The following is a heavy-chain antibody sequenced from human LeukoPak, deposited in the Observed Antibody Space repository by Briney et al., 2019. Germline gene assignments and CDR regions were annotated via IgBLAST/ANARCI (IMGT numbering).Heavy chain of an antibody. V-gene: IGHV1-3*03. Sequence: GASVKVSCKASGYTFTSYAMHWVRQAPGQRLEWMGWIDAGNGNTKYSQEFQGRVSITRDTSATTAYMELSSLRSEDMTVYYCARSYGDDDFAFDIWGQGTMVTVSS. J-gene: IGHJ3*02. CDR2: IDAGNGNT. D-gene: IGHD4-17*01. CDR3: ARSYGDDDFAFDI. CDR1: GYTFTSYA.